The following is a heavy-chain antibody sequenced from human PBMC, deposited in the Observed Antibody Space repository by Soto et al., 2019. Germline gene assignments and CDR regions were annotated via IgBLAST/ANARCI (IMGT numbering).Heavy chain of an antibody. CDR3: AKDIRGNKIYYYYGMDV. V-gene: IGHV3-30*18. CDR1: GFTFSSYG. CDR2: ISYDGSNK. Sequence: QVQLVESGGGVVQPGRSLRLSCAASGFTFSSYGMHWVRQAPGKGLEWVAVISYDGSNKYYADSVKGRFTISRDNSKNTLYLQMNSLRAEDTAVYYCAKDIRGNKIYYYYGMDVWGQGTTVTVSS. J-gene: IGHJ6*02. D-gene: IGHD2-15*01.